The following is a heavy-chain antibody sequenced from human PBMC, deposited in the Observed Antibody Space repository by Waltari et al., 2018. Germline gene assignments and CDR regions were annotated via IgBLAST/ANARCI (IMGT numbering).Heavy chain of an antibody. CDR3: ARDGSYYRFDY. CDR2: ICSSSSYI. J-gene: IGHJ4*02. D-gene: IGHD1-26*01. Sequence: EVQLVESGGGLVKPGGSLRLSCASSGFTFSSYSMHWARQAPGKGLEWVSSICSSSSYIYYADSVKGRFTIPRDNAKNSLYLQMNSRRAEDTAVYYCARDGSYYRFDYWGQGTLVTVSS. V-gene: IGHV3-21*01. CDR1: GFTFSSYS.